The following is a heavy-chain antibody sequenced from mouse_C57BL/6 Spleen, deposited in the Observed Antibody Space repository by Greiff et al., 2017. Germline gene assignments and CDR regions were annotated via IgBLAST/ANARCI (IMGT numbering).Heavy chain of an antibody. V-gene: IGHV1-52*01. CDR2: IDPSDSET. Sequence: VQLQQPGAELVRPGSSVKLSCKASGYTFTSYWMHWVKQRPIQGLEWIGNIDPSDSETHYNQKFKDKATLTVDKSSSTAYLQLSSLTSEDSAVYYCAREYYYSLARGYFDVWGTGTTVTVSS. J-gene: IGHJ1*03. CDR3: AREYYYSLARGYFDV. D-gene: IGHD1-1*01. CDR1: GYTFTSYW.